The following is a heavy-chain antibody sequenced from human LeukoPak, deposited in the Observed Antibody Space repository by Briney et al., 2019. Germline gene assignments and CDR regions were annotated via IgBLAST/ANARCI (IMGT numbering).Heavy chain of an antibody. Sequence: KPSETLSLTCTVSGGSISSYYWSWIRQLAGKGLEWIGRIYTSVSTNYNPSLKSRVTMSVDTSKNQFSLKLSSVTAVDTAVYYCARGRITMIASEYWYFDLWGRGTLVTVSS. CDR2: IYTSVST. CDR3: ARGRITMIASEYWYFDL. D-gene: IGHD3-22*01. CDR1: GGSISSYY. J-gene: IGHJ2*01. V-gene: IGHV4-4*07.